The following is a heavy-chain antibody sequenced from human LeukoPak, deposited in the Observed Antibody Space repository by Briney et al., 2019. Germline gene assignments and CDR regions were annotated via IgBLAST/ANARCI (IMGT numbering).Heavy chain of an antibody. D-gene: IGHD6-13*01. Sequence: ASVKVSCKASGYTFTGYYTHWVRQAPGQELEWMGWINPNSGGTNYAQKFQGRVTMTRDTSISTAYMELSRLRSDDTAVCYCARAESRRIAAAGTGYWGQGTLVTVSS. V-gene: IGHV1-2*02. J-gene: IGHJ4*02. CDR2: INPNSGGT. CDR3: ARAESRRIAAAGTGY. CDR1: GYTFTGYY.